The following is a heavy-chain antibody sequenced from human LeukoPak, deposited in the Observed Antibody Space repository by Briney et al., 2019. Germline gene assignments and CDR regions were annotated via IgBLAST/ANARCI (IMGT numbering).Heavy chain of an antibody. CDR1: GDSITSISSYY. J-gene: IGHJ5*02. CDR3: ARQFDP. CDR2: IYYSGTT. Sequence: SETLSLTCTVSGDSITSISSYYWSWIRQPPGKGLEWIGLIYYSGTTNYNPSLKSRVTISLDTSKNQFSLKLTSVTAADTVVYYCARQFDPWGQGTLVTVSS. V-gene: IGHV4-59*08.